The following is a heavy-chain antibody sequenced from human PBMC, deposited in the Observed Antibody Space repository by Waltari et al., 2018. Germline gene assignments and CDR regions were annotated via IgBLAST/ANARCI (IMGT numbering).Heavy chain of an antibody. CDR1: GHTFTGYA. J-gene: IGHJ4*02. Sequence: LVQSGAEVKKPGASVKVSCTASGHTFTGYAILWVRQAPGQGLEWMGRINPKNGDTHYAQKFQGRVAMTTDTSTNTAFMELHSLRSDDTAVYYCLRDSSGSHFDYWGQGTLVTVSS. D-gene: IGHD3-22*01. CDR2: INPKNGDT. V-gene: IGHV1-2*06. CDR3: LRDSSGSHFDY.